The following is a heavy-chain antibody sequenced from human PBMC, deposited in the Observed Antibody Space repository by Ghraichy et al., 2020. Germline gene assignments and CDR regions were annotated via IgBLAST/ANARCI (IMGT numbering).Heavy chain of an antibody. CDR3: ARGRARGPHYPLGPPGGY. CDR2: INHSGST. D-gene: IGHD1-14*01. CDR1: GGSFSGYY. Sequence: SETLSLTCAVYGGSFSGYYWSWIRQPPGNGLEWIGEINHSGSTNYNPSLKSRVTISVDTSKNQFSLKLSSVTAADTAVYYCARGRARGPHYPLGPPGGYWGQGTLVTVSS. V-gene: IGHV4-34*01. J-gene: IGHJ4*02.